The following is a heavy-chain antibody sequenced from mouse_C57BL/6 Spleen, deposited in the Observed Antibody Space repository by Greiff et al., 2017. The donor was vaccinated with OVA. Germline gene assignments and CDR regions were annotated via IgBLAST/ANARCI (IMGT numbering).Heavy chain of an antibody. V-gene: IGHV1-4*01. Sequence: QVHVKQSGAELARPGASVKMSCKASGYTFTSYTMHWVKQRPGQGLEWIGYINPSSGYTKYNQKFKDKATLTADKSSSTAYMQLSSLTSEDSAVYYCARGGYGYDDFDYWGQGTTLTVSS. CDR2: INPSSGYT. CDR1: GYTFTSYT. D-gene: IGHD2-2*01. CDR3: ARGGYGYDDFDY. J-gene: IGHJ2*01.